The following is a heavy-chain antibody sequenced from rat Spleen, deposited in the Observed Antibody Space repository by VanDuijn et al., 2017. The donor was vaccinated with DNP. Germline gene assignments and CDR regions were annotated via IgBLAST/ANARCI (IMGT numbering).Heavy chain of an antibody. CDR3: ATFGGRDA. Sequence: EVQLVESGGGLVQPGRSLKLSCTASGFTFSNYGMAWVRQAPTKGLEWVASITTGGSNTYYRDSVQGRFTVYRDNAKSTLYLQIDSLRSEDTATYYWATFGGRDAWGQGTSVTVSS. V-gene: IGHV5S13*01. CDR2: ITTGGSNT. CDR1: GFTFSNYG. J-gene: IGHJ4*01. D-gene: IGHD4-3*01.